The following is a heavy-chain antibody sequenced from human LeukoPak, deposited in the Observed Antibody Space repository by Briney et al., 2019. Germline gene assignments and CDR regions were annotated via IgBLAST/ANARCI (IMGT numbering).Heavy chain of an antibody. V-gene: IGHV1-18*01. Sequence: ASVKVSCKASGYTFTSYGISWVRQAPGQGLEWMGWISAYNGNTNYAQKLQGRVTMTTDTSTSTAYMELRSLRSDDTTVYYCARNLRDSSSSGWFDPWGQGTLVTVSS. CDR2: ISAYNGNT. CDR1: GYTFTSYG. CDR3: ARNLRDSSSSGWFDP. J-gene: IGHJ5*02. D-gene: IGHD6-6*01.